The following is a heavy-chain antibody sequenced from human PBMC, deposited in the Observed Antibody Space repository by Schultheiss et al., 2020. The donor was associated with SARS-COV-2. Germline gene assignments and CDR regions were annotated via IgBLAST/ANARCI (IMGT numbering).Heavy chain of an antibody. Sequence: SETLSLTCTVSGGSISSYYWSWIRQPPGKGLEWIGYIYYSGSTYYNPSLKSRVTISVDTSKNQFSLKLSSVTAADTAVYYCARGGYSSSWSGSGYYYYGMDVWGQGTTVTVSS. CDR3: ARGGYSSSWSGSGYYYYGMDV. CDR2: IYYSGST. V-gene: IGHV4-59*08. J-gene: IGHJ6*02. D-gene: IGHD6-13*01. CDR1: GGSISSYY.